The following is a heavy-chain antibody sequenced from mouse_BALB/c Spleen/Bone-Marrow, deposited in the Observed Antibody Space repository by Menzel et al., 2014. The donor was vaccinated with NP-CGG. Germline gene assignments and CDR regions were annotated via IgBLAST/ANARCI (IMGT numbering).Heavy chain of an antibody. CDR3: ARSAGYWYFDV. J-gene: IGHJ1*01. CDR2: IDTSDSYT. D-gene: IGHD1-2*01. CDR1: GYTFTDYW. V-gene: IGHV1-69*01. Sequence: VKLVESGAELVMPGASVKMSCKASGYTFTDYWMHWVKQRPGQGLEWIGAIDTSDSYTSYNQKFKGKATLTVDESSSTAYMQLSSLTPEDSAVYYCARSAGYWYFDVWGAGTMVTVSS.